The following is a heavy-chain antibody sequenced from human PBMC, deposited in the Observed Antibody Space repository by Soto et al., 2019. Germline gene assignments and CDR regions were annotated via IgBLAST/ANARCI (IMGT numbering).Heavy chain of an antibody. CDR1: GYTFTSYD. Sequence: ASVKVSCKASGYTFTSYDINWVRQATGQGLEWMGWMNPNSGNTGYAQKFQGRVTITADESTSTAYMELSSLRSEDTAVYYCARSITMVRGGYYGMDVWGQGTTVTVS. D-gene: IGHD3-10*01. CDR2: MNPNSGNT. J-gene: IGHJ6*02. V-gene: IGHV1-8*01. CDR3: ARSITMVRGGYYGMDV.